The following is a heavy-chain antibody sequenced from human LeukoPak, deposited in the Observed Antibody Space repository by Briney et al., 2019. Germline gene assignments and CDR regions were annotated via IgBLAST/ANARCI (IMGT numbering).Heavy chain of an antibody. Sequence: GGSLRLSCAASGFTFSSYSMSWVRQAPGKGLEWVSSISSSSSYIYYADSVKGRFTISRDNAKNSLYLQMNSLRAEDTAVYYCAREVSYYYDSSGYTPWGQGTLVTVSS. CDR2: ISSSSSYI. CDR3: AREVSYYYDSSGYTP. V-gene: IGHV3-21*01. CDR1: GFTFSSYS. D-gene: IGHD3-22*01. J-gene: IGHJ5*02.